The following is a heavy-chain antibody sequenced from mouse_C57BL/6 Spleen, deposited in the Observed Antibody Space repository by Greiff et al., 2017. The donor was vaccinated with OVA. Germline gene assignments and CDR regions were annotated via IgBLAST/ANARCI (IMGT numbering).Heavy chain of an antibody. V-gene: IGHV5-4*01. CDR2: ISDGGSYT. CDR1: GFTFSSYA. Sequence: EVQLVESGGGLVKPGGSLKLSCAASGFTFSSYAMSWVRQTPEKRLEWVATISDGGSYTYYTDNVKGRSTISRDNAKNNLYLQMSHLKSEDTAMYYCAREGNGTFAYWGQGTLVTVSA. D-gene: IGHD3-1*01. CDR3: AREGNGTFAY. J-gene: IGHJ3*01.